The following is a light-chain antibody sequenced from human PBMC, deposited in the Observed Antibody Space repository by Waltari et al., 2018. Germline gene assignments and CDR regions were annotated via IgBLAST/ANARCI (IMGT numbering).Light chain of an antibody. J-gene: IGKJ1*01. CDR3: QHHFRLPAT. CDR1: QSISMY. CDR2: GAS. V-gene: IGKV3-20*01. Sequence: IMLTQSPGTLSLSPGETATLSCRASQSISMYLDRYQQKPGQAPRLLIYGASNRATGSPDRFSGSGSGTDFSLTISGLEPEDSAVYYCQHHFRLPATFGQGTKVEIK.